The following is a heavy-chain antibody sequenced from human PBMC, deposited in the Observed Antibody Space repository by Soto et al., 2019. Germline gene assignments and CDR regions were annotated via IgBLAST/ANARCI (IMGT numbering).Heavy chain of an antibody. V-gene: IGHV3-23*01. CDR2: FRTGADDGTT. CDR3: AKKVNSGPGSQYFDY. CDR1: GFTFSSYS. Sequence: LRLSCAASGFTFSSYSMSWVRQAPGKGLEWVSGFRTGADDGTTYYADSVKGRFTISRDISKNTLFLQMNSLRAEDTAIYYCAKKVNSGPGSQYFDYWGQGTLVTVSS. J-gene: IGHJ4*02. D-gene: IGHD3-10*01.